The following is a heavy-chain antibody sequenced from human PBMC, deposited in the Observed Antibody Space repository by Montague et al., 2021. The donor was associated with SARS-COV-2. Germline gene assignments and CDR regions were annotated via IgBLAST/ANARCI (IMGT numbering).Heavy chain of an antibody. Sequence: SLRLSCAASGFTFSSYSMSWVRQAPGKGLEWVSSIKQSGSGTYYVDSVKGRFTISRDNSKNSLYLQMNSLRAEDTAVYYCARTGSSWHVRYYYYYGMDVWGQGTTVTVSS. J-gene: IGHJ6*02. CDR3: ARTGSSWHVRYYYYYGMDV. CDR1: GFTFSSYS. CDR2: IKQSGSGT. D-gene: IGHD6-13*01. V-gene: IGHV3-7*03.